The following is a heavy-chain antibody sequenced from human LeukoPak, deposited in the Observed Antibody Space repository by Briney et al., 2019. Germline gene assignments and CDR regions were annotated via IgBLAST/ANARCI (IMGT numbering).Heavy chain of an antibody. CDR1: AGSISSSSYY. CDR3: ARPGAYWGGDCNSFDY. CDR2: IYYSGST. V-gene: IGHV4-39*01. J-gene: IGHJ4*02. Sequence: SETLSLTCTVSAGSISSSSYYWGWIRQPPGKGLEWIGRIYYSGSTYYNPSLKSRVTISLDTSKNQFSLKPSSVTAADTAVYYRARPGAYWGGDCNSFDYWGQGTLVTVS. D-gene: IGHD2-21*02.